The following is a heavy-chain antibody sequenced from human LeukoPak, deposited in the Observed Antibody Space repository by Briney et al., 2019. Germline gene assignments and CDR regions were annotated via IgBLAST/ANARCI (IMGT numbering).Heavy chain of an antibody. Sequence: SQTLSLTCAVSGGSISSGGYSWSWIRQPPGKGLEWIGYIYRSGSTYYNPSLKSRVTISVDRSKNQFSLKLSSVTAADTAVYYCARVGDGGSGSYYNPYFDYWGQGTLVTVSS. CDR3: ARVGDGGSGSYYNPYFDY. D-gene: IGHD3-10*01. J-gene: IGHJ4*02. CDR1: GGSISSGGYS. CDR2: IYRSGST. V-gene: IGHV4-30-2*01.